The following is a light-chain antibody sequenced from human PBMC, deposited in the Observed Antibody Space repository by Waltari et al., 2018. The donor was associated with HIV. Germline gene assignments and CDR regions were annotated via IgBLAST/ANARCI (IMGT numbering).Light chain of an antibody. J-gene: IGLJ2*01. CDR3: TAWDDSLDGRV. CDR1: ASNVGTNA. CDR2: NDS. Sequence: QSVLTQPPSTSGTPGATVTLSCSGGASNVGTNAVNWYQQLPGTTPRFLIYNDSQRPPGVPARFSGSKSGTSASLTISGLQSEDEADYYCTAWDDSLDGRVFGGGTKLTVL. V-gene: IGLV1-44*01.